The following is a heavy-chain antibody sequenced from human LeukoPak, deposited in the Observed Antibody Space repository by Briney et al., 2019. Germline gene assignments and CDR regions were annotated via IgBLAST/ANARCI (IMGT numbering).Heavy chain of an antibody. Sequence: SETLSLTCTVSGGSVSSGSYYWSWIRQPPGKGLEWIGYIYYSGSTNYNPSLKSRVTISVDTSKNQFSLKLRSVTAADTAVYYCARGPITTRSHFDYWGQGTLVTVSS. V-gene: IGHV4-61*01. CDR1: GGSVSSGSYY. J-gene: IGHJ4*02. CDR2: IYYSGST. CDR3: ARGPITTRSHFDY. D-gene: IGHD3-22*01.